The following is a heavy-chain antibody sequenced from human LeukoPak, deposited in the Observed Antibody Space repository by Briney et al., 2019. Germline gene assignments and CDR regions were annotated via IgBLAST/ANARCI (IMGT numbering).Heavy chain of an antibody. CDR1: GFTFSSYE. Sequence: GSLRLSCAASGFTFSSYEMNWVRQAPGKGLEWVSYISSSGSTIYYADSVKGRFTISRDNAKNSLYLQMNSLRAEDTAVYYCASCSGWFPKCDYWGQGTLVTVSS. D-gene: IGHD6-19*01. V-gene: IGHV3-48*03. CDR3: ASCSGWFPKCDY. CDR2: ISSSGSTI. J-gene: IGHJ4*02.